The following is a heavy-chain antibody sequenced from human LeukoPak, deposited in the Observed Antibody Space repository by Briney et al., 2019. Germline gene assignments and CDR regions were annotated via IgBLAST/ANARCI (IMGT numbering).Heavy chain of an antibody. CDR2: ISGSCGST. J-gene: IGHJ4*02. CDR3: AKDRVAPFDY. Sequence: GGSLRLSCAASGFTFSIYAMSWVRQAPGKGLEWVSAISGSCGSTYYADSVKGRFTISRDNSKNTLYLQMNSLRAEDTAVYYCAKDRVAPFDYWGQGTLVTVSS. V-gene: IGHV3-23*01. CDR1: GFTFSIYA. D-gene: IGHD3-10*01.